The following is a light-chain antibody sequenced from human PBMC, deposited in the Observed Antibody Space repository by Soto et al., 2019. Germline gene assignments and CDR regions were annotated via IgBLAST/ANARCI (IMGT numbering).Light chain of an antibody. CDR2: DDD. Sequence: QSVLTQPPSVSAAPGQRVTISCSGSSSNIGGNSVSWYQQLPGTAPKLLIYDDDKRPSGIPDRFSGSKSGTSATLGITGFQTGDEADYYCQSYDNSLSGSGVFGTGTKAPS. CDR3: QSYDNSLSGSGV. V-gene: IGLV1-51*01. CDR1: SSNIGGNS. J-gene: IGLJ1*01.